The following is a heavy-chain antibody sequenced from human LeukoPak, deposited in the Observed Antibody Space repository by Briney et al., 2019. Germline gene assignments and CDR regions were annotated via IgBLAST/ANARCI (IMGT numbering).Heavy chain of an antibody. V-gene: IGHV3-43*01. J-gene: IGHJ4*02. CDR3: AKVQSPQVVTKSLDF. CDR2: ISWGGAST. Sequence: GGSLRLSCAVSGFTFDDYTMHWVRQAPGKGLEWVSLISWGGASTYYADSVKGRFTISRDNSRNSLYLQMNSLGTEDTAAYYCAKVQSPQVVTKSLDFWGQGTLVTVSS. D-gene: IGHD3-22*01. CDR1: GFTFDDYT.